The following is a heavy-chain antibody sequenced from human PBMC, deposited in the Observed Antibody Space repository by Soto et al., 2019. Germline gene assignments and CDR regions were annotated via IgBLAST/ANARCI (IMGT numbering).Heavy chain of an antibody. CDR3: AKVSGYTDGSASGDY. J-gene: IGHJ4*02. D-gene: IGHD5-18*01. Sequence: EVRLLESGGGLVQPGGSLRLSCAASGFTFSSYAMSWVRQAPGKGLEWVSAISGSGSSTYYADSVKGRFTLSRDNSKNTLYLQMNSLRAEDTAVYYCAKVSGYTDGSASGDYWGQGTLVTVSS. V-gene: IGHV3-23*01. CDR2: ISGSGSST. CDR1: GFTFSSYA.